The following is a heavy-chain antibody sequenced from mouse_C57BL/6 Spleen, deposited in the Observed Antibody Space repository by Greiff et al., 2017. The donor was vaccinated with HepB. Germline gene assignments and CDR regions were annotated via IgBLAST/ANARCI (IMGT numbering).Heavy chain of an antibody. CDR3: AVITTVVATQDFDY. D-gene: IGHD1-1*01. V-gene: IGHV1-82*01. J-gene: IGHJ2*01. Sequence: QVQLQQSGPELVKPGASVKISCKASGYAFSSSWMNWVKQRPGKGLEWIGRIYPGDGDTNYNGKFKGKATLTADKSSSTAYLQLSSLTSEDSAVYCCAVITTVVATQDFDYWGQGTTLTVSS. CDR1: GYAFSSSW. CDR2: IYPGDGDT.